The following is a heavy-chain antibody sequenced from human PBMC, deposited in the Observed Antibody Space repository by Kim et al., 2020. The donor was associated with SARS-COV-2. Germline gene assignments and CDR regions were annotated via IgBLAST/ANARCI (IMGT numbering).Heavy chain of an antibody. Sequence: IGYGDSVKGRFTISRDNAKNSLYLQMNSLRIEDTALYYCAKDRSAQSGFDPWGQGTLVTVSS. CDR3: AKDRSAQSGFDP. CDR2: I. J-gene: IGHJ5*02. V-gene: IGHV3-9*01. D-gene: IGHD6-25*01.